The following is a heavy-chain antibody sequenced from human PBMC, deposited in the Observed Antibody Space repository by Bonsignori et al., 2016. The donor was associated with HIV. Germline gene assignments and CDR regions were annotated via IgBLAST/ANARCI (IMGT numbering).Heavy chain of an antibody. CDR3: ARASGYSYYFDY. D-gene: IGHD5-12*01. V-gene: IGHV4-59*01. CDR2: IYYSGST. Sequence: WIRQPPGKGLEWIGYIYYSGSTNYNPSLKSRVTISVDTSKNQFSLKLSSVTAADTAVYYCARASGYSYYFDYWGQGTLVTVSS. J-gene: IGHJ4*02.